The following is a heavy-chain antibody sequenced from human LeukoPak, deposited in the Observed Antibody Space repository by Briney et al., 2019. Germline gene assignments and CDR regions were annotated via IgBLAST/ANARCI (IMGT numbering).Heavy chain of an antibody. CDR2: IYTGGST. CDR3: ARVLTGSWDWSDP. CDR1: GFTVSSNY. Sequence: PGGSLRLSCAVSGFTVSSNYMSWVRQPPGKGLEWVSGIYTGGSTYSADSVKGRFTIFRDNSKNTLHLQMHSLRVEDTAVYYCARVLTGSWDWSDPWGQGTLVTVSS. D-gene: IGHD2-8*02. V-gene: IGHV3-53*01. J-gene: IGHJ5*02.